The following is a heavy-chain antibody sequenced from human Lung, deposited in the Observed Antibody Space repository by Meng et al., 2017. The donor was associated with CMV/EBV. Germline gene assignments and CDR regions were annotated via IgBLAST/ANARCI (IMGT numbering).Heavy chain of an antibody. Sequence: QGQLEESGPGLGKPSETLSLTGTVSGGSISSYYWSWIRQPPGKGLEWIGYIYYSGSTNYNPSLKSRVTISVDTSKNQFSLKLSSVTAADTAVYYCAREEGIGGFDPWGQGTLVTVSS. D-gene: IGHD3-10*01. CDR3: AREEGIGGFDP. CDR2: IYYSGST. V-gene: IGHV4-59*01. CDR1: GGSISSYY. J-gene: IGHJ5*02.